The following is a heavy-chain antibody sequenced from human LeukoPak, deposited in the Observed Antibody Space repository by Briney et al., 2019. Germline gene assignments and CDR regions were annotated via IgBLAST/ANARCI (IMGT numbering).Heavy chain of an antibody. CDR3: ARSSGWYHRGPDYYYYYMDV. V-gene: IGHV3-23*01. Sequence: GGSLRLSCAASGFTFSSYAMSWVRQAPGKGLEWVSAISGSGGSTYYADSVKSRFTISRDNAKNSLYLQMNSLRAEDTAVYYCARSSGWYHRGPDYYYYYMDVWGKGTTVTVS. J-gene: IGHJ6*03. CDR1: GFTFSSYA. CDR2: ISGSGGST. D-gene: IGHD6-19*01.